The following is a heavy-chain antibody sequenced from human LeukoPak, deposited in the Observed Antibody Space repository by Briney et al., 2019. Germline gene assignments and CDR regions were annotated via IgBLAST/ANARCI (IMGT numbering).Heavy chain of an antibody. Sequence: ASVKVSCKASGGTFSSYAISWVRQAPGQGLEWMGGIIPIFGTANYAQKFQGRVTITADKSTSTAYMELSSLRSEDTAVYYCARGMITFGGVSYFDYWGQGTLVTVSS. V-gene: IGHV1-69*06. D-gene: IGHD3-16*01. CDR1: GGTFSSYA. CDR2: IIPIFGTA. CDR3: ARGMITFGGVSYFDY. J-gene: IGHJ4*02.